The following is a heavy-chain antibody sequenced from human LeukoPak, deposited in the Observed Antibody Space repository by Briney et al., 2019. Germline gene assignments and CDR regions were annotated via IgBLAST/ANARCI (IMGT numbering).Heavy chain of an antibody. Sequence: PGGSLRLSCAASGFTFSSYAMSWVRQAPGKGLEWVSAISGSGGSTYYADSVRGRFIISRDNSKNTLYLQMNSLRAEDTAIYYCAKELGYCSAGRCEYFQHWGQGTLVTVSS. CDR3: AKELGYCSAGRCEYFQH. D-gene: IGHD2-15*01. J-gene: IGHJ1*01. V-gene: IGHV3-23*01. CDR1: GFTFSSYA. CDR2: ISGSGGST.